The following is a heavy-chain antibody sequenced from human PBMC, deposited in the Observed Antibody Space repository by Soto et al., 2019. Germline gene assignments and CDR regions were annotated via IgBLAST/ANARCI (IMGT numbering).Heavy chain of an antibody. J-gene: IGHJ4*02. CDR2: INHSGST. D-gene: IGHD3-16*02. CDR1: GGSFSGYY. V-gene: IGHV4-34*01. Sequence: QVQLQQWGAGLLKPSETLSLTCAVYGGSFSGYYWSWIRQPPGKGLEWIGEINHSGSTNYNPSLKSRVTISVDTSKNQFSLNLSSVTAADTAVYYCARLSLNYDYVWGSYRFDYWGQGTLVTVSS. CDR3: ARLSLNYDYVWGSYRFDY.